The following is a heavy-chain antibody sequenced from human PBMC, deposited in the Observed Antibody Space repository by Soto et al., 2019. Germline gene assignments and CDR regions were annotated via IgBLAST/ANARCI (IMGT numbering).Heavy chain of an antibody. D-gene: IGHD3-16*01. J-gene: IGHJ5*01. CDR1: GFSFDNYG. CDR2: ISGSGEIT. Sequence: GGSLRLSCVASGFSFDNYGMAWVRQAPGKGLGWVSSISGSGEITYYADSVKGRFTISRDNSKNTLHLEVNNRRAEGTALYYCAKDQYDGGPHNWFDSWGQGVLVTVSS. V-gene: IGHV3-23*01. CDR3: AKDQYDGGPHNWFDS.